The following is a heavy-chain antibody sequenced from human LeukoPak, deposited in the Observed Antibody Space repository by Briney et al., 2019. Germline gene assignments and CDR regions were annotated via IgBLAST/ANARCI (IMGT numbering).Heavy chain of an antibody. V-gene: IGHV1-18*04. CDR3: ARGDTFLPTHYFDP. J-gene: IGHJ5*02. Sequence: ASVRVSCKASGYTFTSYYVHWVRQAPGQRLEWMGWVSAYNGKTNYAQSLQDRVTMTTDTSTSTVYMELRSLRSDDTALYYCARGDTFLPTHYFDPWGQGTLVTVSS. CDR1: GYTFTSYY. D-gene: IGHD2/OR15-2a*01. CDR2: VSAYNGKT.